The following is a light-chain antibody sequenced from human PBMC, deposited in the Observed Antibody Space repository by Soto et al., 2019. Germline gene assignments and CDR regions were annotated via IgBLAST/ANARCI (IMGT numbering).Light chain of an antibody. CDR1: QSVSSN. Sequence: EILMTQSPATLAVSPGGRATLSCGAGQSVSSNLAWYQQKPGQAPRLLIYGASTRATGIPARFSGSGSGTEFTLTISSLQSEDFEVYYCQQYNNWPRTCGQGTKVDIK. CDR3: QQYNNWPRT. V-gene: IGKV3-15*01. CDR2: GAS. J-gene: IGKJ1*01.